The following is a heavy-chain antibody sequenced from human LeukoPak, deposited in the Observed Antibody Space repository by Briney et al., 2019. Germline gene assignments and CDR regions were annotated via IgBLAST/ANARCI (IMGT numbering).Heavy chain of an antibody. CDR3: AADVILGPKGFDP. D-gene: IGHD7-27*01. CDR2: LVVGSGNT. CDR1: GFTFTSVA. J-gene: IGHJ5*02. Sequence: ASVKVSCKASGFTFTSVAMQWVRQARGQRLEWIGWLVVGSGNTRYAQKFQERVTITRDMSTSTAYMELRSLSSEDTAVYYCAADVILGPKGFDPWGQGTLVTVSS. V-gene: IGHV1-58*02.